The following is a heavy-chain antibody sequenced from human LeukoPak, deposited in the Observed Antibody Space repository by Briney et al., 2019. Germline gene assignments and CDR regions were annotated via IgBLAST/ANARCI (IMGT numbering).Heavy chain of an antibody. CDR3: ARRRVDSGNHHFDY. CDR1: GYSISSGYY. D-gene: IGHD1-26*01. J-gene: IGHJ4*02. Sequence: SETLSLTCAASGYSISSGYYWGWIRQPPGKGLEWIGNIYNSGSADYNPSLKSRVTISVDTSKNQFSLKLSSVTAADTAVYYCARRRVDSGNHHFDYWGQGTLVTVSS. V-gene: IGHV4-38-2*01. CDR2: IYNSGSA.